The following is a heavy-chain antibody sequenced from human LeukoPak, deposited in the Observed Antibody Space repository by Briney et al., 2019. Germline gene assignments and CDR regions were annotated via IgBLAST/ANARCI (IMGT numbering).Heavy chain of an antibody. CDR1: GYSISSGYY. Sequence: SETLSLTCTVSGYSISSGYYWGWIRQPPGKGLEWIGSIYHSGSTYYNPSLKSRITISVDTSQNQFSLKLSSVTAADTAVYYCTRRGGSYYFDYWGQGALVTVSS. D-gene: IGHD1-26*01. J-gene: IGHJ4*02. CDR2: IYHSGST. CDR3: TRRGGSYYFDY. V-gene: IGHV4-38-2*02.